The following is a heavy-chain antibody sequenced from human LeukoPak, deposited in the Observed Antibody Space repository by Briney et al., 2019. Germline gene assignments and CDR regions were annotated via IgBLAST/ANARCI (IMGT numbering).Heavy chain of an antibody. CDR2: INAGNGNT. V-gene: IGHV1-3*01. J-gene: IGHJ5*02. CDR3: ARDFDILTGYPVDWFDP. CDR1: GYTFTSYA. Sequence: GGSLRLSCAASGYTFTSYAMHWVRQAPGQRLEWMGWINAGNGNTKYSQKFQGRVTITRDTSASTAYMELSSLRSEDTAVYYCARDFDILTGYPVDWFDPWGQGTLVTVSS. D-gene: IGHD3-9*01.